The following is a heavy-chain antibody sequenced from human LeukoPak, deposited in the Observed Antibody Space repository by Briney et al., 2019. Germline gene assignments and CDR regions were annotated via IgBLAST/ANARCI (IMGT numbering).Heavy chain of an antibody. CDR3: ARGADSSGYYSSGYFDL. V-gene: IGHV4-59*01. D-gene: IGHD3-22*01. Sequence: PSETLSLTCTVSGGSISSYYWSWIRQPPGKGLEWIGYIYYSGSTNYNPSLKSRVTISVDTSKNQFSLKLSSVTAADTAVYYCARGADSSGYYSSGYFDLWGRGTLVTVSS. CDR1: GGSISSYY. J-gene: IGHJ2*01. CDR2: IYYSGST.